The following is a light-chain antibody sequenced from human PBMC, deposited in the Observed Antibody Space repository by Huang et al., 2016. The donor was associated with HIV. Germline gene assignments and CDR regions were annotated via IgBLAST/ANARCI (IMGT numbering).Light chain of an antibody. CDR2: AAS. CDR1: QSISRH. J-gene: IGKJ1*01. Sequence: EIQMTQSPSSLSASVGDRVTITCRASQSISRHLSWYQQKPGKAPKVLIYAASTLQSGVPSRFSGSGSGTDFTLTISNLQPDDFATYYCQQTGTFGQGTKVEIK. CDR3: QQTGT. V-gene: IGKV1-39*01.